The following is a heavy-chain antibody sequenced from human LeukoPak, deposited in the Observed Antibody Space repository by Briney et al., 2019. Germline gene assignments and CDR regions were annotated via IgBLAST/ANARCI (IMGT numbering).Heavy chain of an antibody. D-gene: IGHD3-22*01. CDR3: ARTTMIVVGRAAFDI. CDR2: IYYSGST. CDR1: GDSFSYFY. V-gene: IGHV4-59*01. Sequence: KPSETLSLTCTVSGDSFSYFYWSWIRQPPGKGLEWIGYIYYSGSTNYNPSLKSRVTISVDTSKNQFSLKLSSVTAADTAVYYCARTTMIVVGRAAFDIWGQGTMVTVSS. J-gene: IGHJ3*02.